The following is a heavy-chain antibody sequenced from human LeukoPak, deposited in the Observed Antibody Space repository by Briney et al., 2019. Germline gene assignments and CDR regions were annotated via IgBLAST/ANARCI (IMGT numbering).Heavy chain of an antibody. CDR3: ARNYYGSGSYYSQ. D-gene: IGHD3-10*01. V-gene: IGHV3-48*01. CDR2: ISSSSSTI. J-gene: IGHJ4*02. Sequence: GGSLRLSCAASGFTFSSYSMNWVRQAPGKELEWVSYISSSSSTIYYAGSVKGRFTISRDNAKNSLYLQMNSLRAEDTAVYYCARNYYGSGSYYSQWGQGTLVTVSS. CDR1: GFTFSSYS.